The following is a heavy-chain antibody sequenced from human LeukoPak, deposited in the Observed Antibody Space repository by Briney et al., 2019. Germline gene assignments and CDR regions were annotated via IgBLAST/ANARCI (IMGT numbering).Heavy chain of an antibody. CDR3: ARGPYYYDISGSPRGDY. J-gene: IGHJ4*02. Sequence: PGGSLRLSCAASGFIFNSYGMHWVRQAPGKGLEWVALIWYDGTNKYYADSVKGRFTISRDSSKNTLYLQMNNLRAEDTAVYYCARGPYYYDISGSPRGDYWGQGTLVTVSS. CDR2: IWYDGTNK. CDR1: GFIFNSYG. D-gene: IGHD3-22*01. V-gene: IGHV3-33*01.